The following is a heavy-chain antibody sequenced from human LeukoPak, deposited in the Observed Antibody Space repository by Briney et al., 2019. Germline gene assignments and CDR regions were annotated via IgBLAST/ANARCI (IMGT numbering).Heavy chain of an antibody. CDR1: GGSISSGLYS. J-gene: IGHJ5*02. Sequence: SETLSLTCDVSGGSISSGLYSWRWIRQPLGKGLEWIGYIYHTGSTYYNPSLKSRVTISVDTSKNQFSLRLSSVTAADTAVYYCARLQYCSGTSCYWFDPWGQGTLVTVSS. CDR3: ARLQYCSGTSCYWFDP. CDR2: IYHTGST. D-gene: IGHD2-2*01. V-gene: IGHV4-30-2*01.